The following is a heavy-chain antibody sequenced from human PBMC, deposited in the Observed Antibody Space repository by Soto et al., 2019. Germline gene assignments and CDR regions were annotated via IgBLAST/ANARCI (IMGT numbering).Heavy chain of an antibody. CDR2: INPSGGST. V-gene: IGHV1-46*01. CDR3: AREIAVAGLDAFDI. D-gene: IGHD6-19*01. Sequence: ASVKVSCKASVYTFTTCYMHWVRQAPGQGLEWMGIINPSGGSTSYAQKFQGRVTMTRDTSTSTVYMELSSLRSEDTAVYYCAREIAVAGLDAFDIWGQGTMVTVSS. CDR1: VYTFTTCY. J-gene: IGHJ3*02.